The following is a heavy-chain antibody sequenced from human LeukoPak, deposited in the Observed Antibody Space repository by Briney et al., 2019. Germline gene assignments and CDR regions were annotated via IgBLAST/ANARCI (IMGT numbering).Heavy chain of an antibody. CDR1: GFTFSNYW. CDR3: AVSDAFDI. Sequence: PGGSLRLSCAAPGFTFSNYWMGWVRQAPGKGLEWVSSISSGSSYTYYADSVKGRFTISRDNAKNSLYLQMNSLRAEDTAVYYCAVSDAFDIWGQGTMVTVSS. V-gene: IGHV3-21*01. CDR2: ISSGSSYT. J-gene: IGHJ3*02.